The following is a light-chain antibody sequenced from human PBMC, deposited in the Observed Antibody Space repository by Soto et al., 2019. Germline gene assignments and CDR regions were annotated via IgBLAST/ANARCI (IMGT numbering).Light chain of an antibody. CDR2: EVT. J-gene: IGLJ2*01. V-gene: IGLV1-40*01. CDR1: SSNIGAGYD. Sequence: QSVLTQPPSVSGAPGQRVTITCTGSSSNIGAGYDVHWYQQLPGTAPKLIIYEVTNRPSGVSDRFSGSKSGNTASLTISGLQAEDEADYYCSSYTIYSTLLLFGGGTKVTVL. CDR3: SSYTIYSTLLL.